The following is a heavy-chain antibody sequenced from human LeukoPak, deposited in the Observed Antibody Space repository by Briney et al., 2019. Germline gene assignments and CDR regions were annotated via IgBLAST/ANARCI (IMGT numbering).Heavy chain of an antibody. CDR1: GFTFSSYS. Sequence: GGSLRLSCAASGFTFSSYSMNWVRQAPGKGLEWVSSISSSSSYIYYADSVKGRFTISRDNAKNSLYLQMNSLRAEDTAVYYCARASEYDFWSADAFDIWGQGTMVTVSS. CDR2: ISSSSSYI. J-gene: IGHJ3*02. CDR3: ARASEYDFWSADAFDI. V-gene: IGHV3-21*01. D-gene: IGHD3-3*01.